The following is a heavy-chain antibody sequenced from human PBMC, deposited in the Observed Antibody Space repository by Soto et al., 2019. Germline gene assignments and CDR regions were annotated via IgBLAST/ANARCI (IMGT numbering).Heavy chain of an antibody. V-gene: IGHV4-59*01. Sequence: SETLSLTCTVSGGSISSYYWSWIRQPPGKGLEWIGYIYYSGSTNYNPSLKSRVTISVDTSKNQFSLKPSSVTAADTAVYYCARGRDFWSGYYTYFFAYWGQGTLVIVSS. CDR3: ARGRDFWSGYYTYFFAY. CDR1: GGSISSYY. CDR2: IYYSGST. J-gene: IGHJ4*02. D-gene: IGHD3-3*01.